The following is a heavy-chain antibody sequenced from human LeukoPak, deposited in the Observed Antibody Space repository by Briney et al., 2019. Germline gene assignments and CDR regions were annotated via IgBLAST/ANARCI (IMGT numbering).Heavy chain of an antibody. CDR2: ISSSSSYI. J-gene: IGHJ4*02. V-gene: IGHV3-21*01. Sequence: SGGSLRLSCAASGFTFSSYSMNWVRQAPGKGLEWVSSISSSSSYIYYADSVKGRFTTSRDNAKNSLYLQMNSLRAEDTAVYYCARGAVVPAAIRARIDYWGQGTLVTVSS. CDR3: ARGAVVPAAIRARIDY. D-gene: IGHD2-2*02. CDR1: GFTFSSYS.